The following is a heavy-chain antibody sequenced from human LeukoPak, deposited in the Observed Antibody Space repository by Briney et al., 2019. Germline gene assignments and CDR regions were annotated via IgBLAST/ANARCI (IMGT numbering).Heavy chain of an antibody. D-gene: IGHD2/OR15-2a*01. J-gene: IGHJ6*02. CDR3: ARVRSKNYYYGMDV. CDR2: IIPIFGTA. CDR1: GYTFTSYG. V-gene: IGHV1-69*13. Sequence: ASVKVSCKASGYTFTSYGIGWVRQAPGQGLEWMGGIIPIFGTANYAQKFQGRVTITADESTSTAYMELSSLRSEDTAVYYCARVRSKNYYYGMDVWGQGTTVTVSS.